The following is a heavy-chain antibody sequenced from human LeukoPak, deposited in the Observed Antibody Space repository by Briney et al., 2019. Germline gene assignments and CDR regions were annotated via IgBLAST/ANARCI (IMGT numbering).Heavy chain of an antibody. CDR1: GFTFSSYG. J-gene: IGHJ4*02. Sequence: GGSLRLSCAASGFTFSSYGMHWVRQAPGKGLEWVAVISYDGSNKYYADSVKGRFTISRDNSKNTLYLQMNSLRAEDTAVYYCAKDGIVGASRCLDYWGQGTLVTVSS. D-gene: IGHD1-26*01. CDR3: AKDGIVGASRCLDY. V-gene: IGHV3-30*18. CDR2: ISYDGSNK.